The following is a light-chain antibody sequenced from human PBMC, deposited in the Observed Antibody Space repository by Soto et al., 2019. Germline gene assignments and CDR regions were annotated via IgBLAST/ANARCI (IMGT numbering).Light chain of an antibody. Sequence: EIVMTQSPATLSVSPGERATLSCRASLSVSSNLAWYQQKPGQAPRLLIYGASTRATGIPARFSGSGSGTEVTLPISSMQSEEFAVYYCQQYNTWPRTFGQGTKVEIK. J-gene: IGKJ1*01. CDR3: QQYNTWPRT. V-gene: IGKV3-15*01. CDR1: LSVSSN. CDR2: GAS.